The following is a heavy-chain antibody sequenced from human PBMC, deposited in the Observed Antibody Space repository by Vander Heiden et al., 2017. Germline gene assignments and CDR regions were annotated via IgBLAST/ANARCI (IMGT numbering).Heavy chain of an antibody. D-gene: IGHD6-19*01. Sequence: QVQPVESGGGLVKPGGSLILSCAPPSLTFSDSSMGWIRQAPGKGLEWVSYSSSSGSTIYYADSVKGRFTISRDNAKNSMYLQMNSLRAEDTAVYYCARDLLGIAVAGLNWFDPWGQGTLVTVSS. CDR1: SLTFSDSS. CDR2: SSSSGSTI. J-gene: IGHJ5*02. CDR3: ARDLLGIAVAGLNWFDP. V-gene: IGHV3-11*01.